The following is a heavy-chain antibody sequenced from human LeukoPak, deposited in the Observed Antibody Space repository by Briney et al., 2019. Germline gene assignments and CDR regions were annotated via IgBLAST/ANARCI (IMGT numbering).Heavy chain of an antibody. V-gene: IGHV3-48*01. CDR2: ISSSSSTI. J-gene: IGHJ1*01. Sequence: GGSLRLSCAASGFTFSSYSMNWVRQAPGKGLEWVSYISSSSSTIYYADSVKGRFTVSRDNSKTTLYLQMNSLRAEDTAVYYCAKGASGSYYVYFQEWGQGTLVTVSS. CDR1: GFTFSSYS. CDR3: AKGASGSYYVYFQE. D-gene: IGHD1-26*01.